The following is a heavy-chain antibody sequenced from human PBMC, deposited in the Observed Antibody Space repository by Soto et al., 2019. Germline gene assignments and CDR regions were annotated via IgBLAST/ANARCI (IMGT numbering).Heavy chain of an antibody. V-gene: IGHV3-21*01. J-gene: IGHJ4*02. CDR2: ITTSSYT. D-gene: IGHD4-17*01. CDR1: GFTFSRYS. CDR3: ASSDYGDYVSFDY. Sequence: GGSLRLSCAASGFTFSRYSMNWVRQAPGKGLEWVSSITTSSYTYYADSVKGRFTISRDNAKNSLYLQMNSLRAEDTAVYYCASSDYGDYVSFDYWGQGTLVTVSS.